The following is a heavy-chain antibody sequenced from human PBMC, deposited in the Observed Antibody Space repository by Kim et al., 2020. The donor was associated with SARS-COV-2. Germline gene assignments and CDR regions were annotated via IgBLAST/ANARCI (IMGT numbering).Heavy chain of an antibody. J-gene: IGHJ4*02. V-gene: IGHV3-30*07. CDR3: ARDAEVTGGSSWYDY. D-gene: IGHD6-13*01. Sequence: DSVKGRFTISRDNSKNTLCLQMNRLRAEDTAVYYCARDAEVTGGSSWYDYWGQGTLVTVSS.